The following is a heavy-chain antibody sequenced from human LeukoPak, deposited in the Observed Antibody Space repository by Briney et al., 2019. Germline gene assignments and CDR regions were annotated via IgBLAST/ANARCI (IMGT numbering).Heavy chain of an antibody. V-gene: IGHV4-39*01. CDR2: IYDSGST. CDR3: ARLTDSRDSMVRGVTSPYYFDY. D-gene: IGHD3-10*01. Sequence: PSETLSLTCTVSGGSIRSSYYYWGWIRQPPGKGLEWIGSIYDSGSTYYNPSLKSRVTISVDTSKNQFSLKLNSVTAADTAVYYSARLTDSRDSMVRGVTSPYYFDYWGQGTLVTVSS. J-gene: IGHJ4*02. CDR1: GGSIRSSYYY.